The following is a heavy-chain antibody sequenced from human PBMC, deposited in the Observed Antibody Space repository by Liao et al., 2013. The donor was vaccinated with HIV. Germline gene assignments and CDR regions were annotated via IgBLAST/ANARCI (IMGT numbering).Heavy chain of an antibody. CDR2: INHSGST. D-gene: IGHD7-27*01. J-gene: IGHJ4*02. V-gene: IGHV4-34*01. CDR1: GGSFSGYY. CDR3: ARAEVTGDRYFDY. Sequence: QVQLQQWGAGLLKPSETLSLTCAVYGGSFSGYYWSWIRQPPGKGLDWIGEINHSGSTNYNPSLKSRVTISVDTSKNQFSLKLRSVTAADTAVYYCARAEVTGDRYFDYWGQGTLVTVSS.